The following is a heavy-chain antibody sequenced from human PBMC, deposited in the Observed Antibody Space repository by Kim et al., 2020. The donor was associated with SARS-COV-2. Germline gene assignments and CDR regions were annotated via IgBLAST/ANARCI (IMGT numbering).Heavy chain of an antibody. J-gene: IGHJ6*03. V-gene: IGHV1-2*06. Sequence: ASVKVSCKASGYTFIGYYMHWVRQAPGQGLQWMGRLNPNSGSTNYSQKFQGRVTMTSDTSTSTAYMELSRLTSDDTAVYYCARGITGRDYYYMDVWSKG. CDR1: GYTFIGYY. CDR3: ARGITGRDYYYMDV. D-gene: IGHD6-6*01. CDR2: LNPNSGST.